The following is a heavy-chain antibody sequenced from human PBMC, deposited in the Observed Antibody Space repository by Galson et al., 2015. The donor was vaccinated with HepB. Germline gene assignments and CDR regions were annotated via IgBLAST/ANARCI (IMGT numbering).Heavy chain of an antibody. D-gene: IGHD3-3*01. J-gene: IGHJ6*03. CDR2: INTVSRTR. Sequence: SLRLSCAASGFTFSVYNMNWVRQAPGKGLEWISYINTVSRTRYYADSVEGRFTISRDDAKNSLYLQMNSLRAEDTAVYYCTRANLEDFYYYFMDVWGKGTTVTVSS. CDR3: TRANLEDFYYYFMDV. CDR1: GFTFSVYN. V-gene: IGHV3-48*01.